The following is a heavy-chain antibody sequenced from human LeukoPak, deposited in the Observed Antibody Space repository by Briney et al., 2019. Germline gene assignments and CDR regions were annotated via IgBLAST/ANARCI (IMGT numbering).Heavy chain of an antibody. V-gene: IGHV3-11*05. Sequence: TGGSLRLSCAASGFTFSDYYMSWIRQAPGKGPEWVSYISSSSSYTNYADSVKGRFTISRDNAKNSLYLQMNSLRAEDTAVYYCARVGNLGIWALDYWGQGTLVTVSS. CDR2: ISSSSSYT. CDR3: ARVGNLGIWALDY. CDR1: GFTFSDYY. D-gene: IGHD1-7*01. J-gene: IGHJ4*02.